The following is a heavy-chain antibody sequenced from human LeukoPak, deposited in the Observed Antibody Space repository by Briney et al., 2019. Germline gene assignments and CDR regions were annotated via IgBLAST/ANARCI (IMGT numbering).Heavy chain of an antibody. Sequence: RASVKVSCKASGGTFSSYAISWVRQAPGQGLEWMGRIIPILGIANYAQKFQGRVTITADKSTSTAYMELSSLRSEDTAVYYCAREETPLRGVGYFDYWGQGTLVTVSS. CDR2: IIPILGIA. J-gene: IGHJ4*02. CDR3: AREETPLRGVGYFDY. V-gene: IGHV1-69*04. CDR1: GGTFSSYA. D-gene: IGHD3-10*01.